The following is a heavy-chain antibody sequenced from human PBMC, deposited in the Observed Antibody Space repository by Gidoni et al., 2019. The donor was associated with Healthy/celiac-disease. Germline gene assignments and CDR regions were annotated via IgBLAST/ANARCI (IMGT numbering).Heavy chain of an antibody. CDR3: TTEIPFIVVVPG. CDR2: IKSKTDGGTT. CDR1: GFTFSNAW. V-gene: IGHV3-15*01. Sequence: EVQLVESGGGLVKPGGSLRLSCAASGFTFSNAWMSWVRQAPGKGLEWVGRIKSKTDGGTTDDAAPVKGRFTISRDDSKNTLYLQMNSLKTEDTAVYYCTTEIPFIVVVPGWGQGTLVTVSS. J-gene: IGHJ4*02. D-gene: IGHD2-2*01.